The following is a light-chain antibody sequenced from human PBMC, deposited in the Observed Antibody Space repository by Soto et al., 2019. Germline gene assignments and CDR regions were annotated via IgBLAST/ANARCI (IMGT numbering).Light chain of an antibody. CDR1: SSNIGSNT. V-gene: IGLV1-44*01. CDR2: SNN. J-gene: IGLJ2*01. Sequence: QSVLTQPPSASGTPGQRVTISCSGSSSNIGSNTVNWYQQVPGTAPELLIYSNNQRPSGVPDRFSGSKSGTSASLAISGLQSEDEADYYCAAWDDSLNAVVFGGGTKLTVL. CDR3: AAWDDSLNAVV.